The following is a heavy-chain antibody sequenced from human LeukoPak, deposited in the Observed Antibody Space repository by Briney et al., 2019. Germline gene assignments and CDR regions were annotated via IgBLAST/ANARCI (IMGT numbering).Heavy chain of an antibody. CDR1: GFTFSNYD. CDR3: ARVVGGTWLVDF. D-gene: IGHD1-26*01. J-gene: IGHJ4*02. CDR2: LSSDGIHK. Sequence: GGSLRLSCAASGFTFSNYDMHWARQAPGKGLEWVAILSSDGIHKYYADSVKGRFTVSRDNSKNTMYLQMNSLRDEDTAAYYCARVVGGTWLVDFWGQGTLVTVSS. V-gene: IGHV3-30-3*01.